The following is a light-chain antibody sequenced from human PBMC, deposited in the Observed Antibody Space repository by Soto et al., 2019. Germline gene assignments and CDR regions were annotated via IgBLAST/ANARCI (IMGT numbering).Light chain of an antibody. J-gene: IGLJ3*02. CDR3: SSYTSRSTWV. CDR2: EVA. CDR1: SSDVGTYNR. Sequence: QSALTQPPSVSGSPGQSVTITCTGTSSDVGTYNRVSWYQQSPGTAPRLLIYEVADRSSGVPVRFSGSRSGNTASLTISGLQAEDEADYYCSSYTSRSTWVFGGGTKVTVL. V-gene: IGLV2-18*02.